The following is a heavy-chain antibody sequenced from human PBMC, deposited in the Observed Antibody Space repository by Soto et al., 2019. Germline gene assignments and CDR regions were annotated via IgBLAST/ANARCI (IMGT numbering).Heavy chain of an antibody. V-gene: IGHV3-30*18. CDR2: ISYDGSNK. D-gene: IGHD6-13*01. CDR1: GFTFSSYG. CDR3: AKDRNIAASDLNWFDP. Sequence: QVQLVESGGGVVQPGRSLRLSCAASGFTFSSYGMHWVRQAPGTGLEWVAVISYDGSNKYYADSVKGRFTISRDNSKNTLYLQMNSLRAEDTAVYYCAKDRNIAASDLNWFDPWGQGTLVTVSS. J-gene: IGHJ5*02.